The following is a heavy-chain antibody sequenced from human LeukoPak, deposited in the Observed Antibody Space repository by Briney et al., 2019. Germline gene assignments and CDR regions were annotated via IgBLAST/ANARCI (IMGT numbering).Heavy chain of an antibody. Sequence: ASVKVSCKASGGTFSSYAISWVRQAPGQGLEWMGGIIPIFGTANCAQKFQGRVTITTDESTSTAYMELSSLRSEDTAVYYCARDGGSYYDFWSGYRVLGFYYYYMDVWGKGTTVTVSS. CDR2: IIPIFGTA. D-gene: IGHD3-3*01. V-gene: IGHV1-69*05. J-gene: IGHJ6*03. CDR1: GGTFSSYA. CDR3: ARDGGSYYDFWSGYRVLGFYYYYMDV.